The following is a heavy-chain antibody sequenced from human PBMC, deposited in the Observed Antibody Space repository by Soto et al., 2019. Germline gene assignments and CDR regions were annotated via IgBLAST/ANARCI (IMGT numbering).Heavy chain of an antibody. J-gene: IGHJ6*02. CDR1: GYTLTTYV. CDR3: AKVGQYYYGMDV. CDR2: INAGNDNT. Sequence: QVQLVQSGAEVKKPGASVKVSCKASGYTLTTYVMHWVRQAPGQRLEWMGWINAGNDNTKYSEKFQGRVTITRETSASTVYMELSSLSSEDTAVYYCAKVGQYYYGMDVWGQGTTVTVSS. V-gene: IGHV1-3*01. D-gene: IGHD3-3*01.